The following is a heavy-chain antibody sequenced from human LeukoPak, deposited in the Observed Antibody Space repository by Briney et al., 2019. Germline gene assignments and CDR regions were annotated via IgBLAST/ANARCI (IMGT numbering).Heavy chain of an antibody. D-gene: IGHD3-10*01. Sequence: SETLSLTCTVSGASINSGDYYWSWIRQPPGKGLEWIGYIYYSGSTYSNSSLRSRITISVDTSKNQFSLKLTSVTAADMAVYYCAREQRYYYGSGTYYHNWFDPWGQGTLVTVSS. V-gene: IGHV4-30-4*01. CDR1: GASINSGDYY. CDR3: AREQRYYYGSGTYYHNWFDP. J-gene: IGHJ5*02. CDR2: IYYSGST.